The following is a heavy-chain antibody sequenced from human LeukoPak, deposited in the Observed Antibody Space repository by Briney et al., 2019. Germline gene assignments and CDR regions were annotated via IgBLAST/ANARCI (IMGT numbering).Heavy chain of an antibody. CDR3: ARRGSGRSFDY. J-gene: IGHJ4*02. D-gene: IGHD6-19*01. CDR1: GFTFSSYS. Sequence: PGGSLRLSCAASGFTFSSYSMNWVRQAPGKGLEWVSYISSSSSTIYYADSVKGRFTISRDNAKNSLYLQMNSLRAEDTAVYYCARRGSGRSFDYWGQGTLVTVSS. V-gene: IGHV3-48*01. CDR2: ISSSSSTI.